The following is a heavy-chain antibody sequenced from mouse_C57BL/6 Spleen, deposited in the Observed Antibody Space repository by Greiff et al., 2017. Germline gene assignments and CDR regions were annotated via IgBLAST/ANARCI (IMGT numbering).Heavy chain of an antibody. CDR3: ERSSLYSNYAMDY. D-gene: IGHD2-5*01. CDR1: GYTFTDYY. CDR2: IYPGSGNT. Sequence: VQLQQSGPELVKPGASVKISCKASGYTFTDYYINWVKQRPGQGLEWIGWIYPGSGNTKYNEKFKGKATLTVDTSSSTTCMQLSSLTSEDSAVYVCERSSLYSNYAMDYWGQGTTVTVSS. J-gene: IGHJ4*01. V-gene: IGHV1-84*01.